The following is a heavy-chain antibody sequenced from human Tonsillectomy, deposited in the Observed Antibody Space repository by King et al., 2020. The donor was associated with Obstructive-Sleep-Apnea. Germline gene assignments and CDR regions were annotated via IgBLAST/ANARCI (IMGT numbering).Heavy chain of an antibody. J-gene: IGHJ4*02. CDR1: GFTFSSYA. CDR3: APSPKDSSGYYYVY. D-gene: IGHD3-22*01. Sequence: QLVQSGGGVVQPGRSLRLSCAASGFTFSSYAMHWVRQAPGKGLEWVAVISYDGSNKYYADSVKGRFTISRDNSKNTLYLQMNSLRPEDTAVYYCAPSPKDSSGYYYVYWGQGTLVTVSS. V-gene: IGHV3-30*04. CDR2: ISYDGSNK.